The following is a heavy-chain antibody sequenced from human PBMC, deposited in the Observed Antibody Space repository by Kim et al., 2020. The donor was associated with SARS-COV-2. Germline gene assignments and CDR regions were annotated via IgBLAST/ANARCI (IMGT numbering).Heavy chain of an antibody. CDR3: ASQHGRSSFGSLDN. Sequence: GESLKISCKGSGYSFTNYWISWVRQMPGKGLEWMGMIYPGDSDIRYSPSFQGQVTISADKSISTAYLQWTSLKASDTAMYYCASQHGRSSFGSLDNWGQGPLLPVSS. D-gene: IGHD5-18*01. V-gene: IGHV5-51*01. J-gene: IGHJ4*02. CDR2: IYPGDSDI. CDR1: GYSFTNYW.